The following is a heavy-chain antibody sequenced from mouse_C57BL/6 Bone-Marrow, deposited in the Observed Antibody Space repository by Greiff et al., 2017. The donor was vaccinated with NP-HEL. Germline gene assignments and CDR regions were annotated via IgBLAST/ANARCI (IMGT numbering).Heavy chain of an antibody. V-gene: IGHV1-59*01. J-gene: IGHJ4*01. CDR2: IDPSDSYT. CDR3: ARGGGSSYRYAMDD. CDR1: GYTFTSYW. Sequence: QVQLKQPGAELVRPGTSVKLSCKASGYTFTSYWMHWVKQRPGQGLEWIGVIDPSDSYTNYNQKFKGKATLTVNTSSSPAYMQLSILTSEDSAVYYGARGGGSSYRYAMDDWGQGTSVTVSS. D-gene: IGHD1-1*01.